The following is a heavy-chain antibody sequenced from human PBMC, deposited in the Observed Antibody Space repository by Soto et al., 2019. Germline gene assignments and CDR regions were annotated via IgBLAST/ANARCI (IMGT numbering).Heavy chain of an antibody. CDR2: INCNSGDT. D-gene: IGHD3-3*01. Sequence: ASVKVSCKASGYTFTGYYIHWVRQAPGQGLEWMGWINCNSGDTNYPQKFQGWVTMTRDTSISTAYMELRRLRFDDTAVYYCAKNFFWSGYYRDSYYYYGMDVWGQGTTVTVSS. J-gene: IGHJ6*02. CDR1: GYTFTGYY. V-gene: IGHV1-2*04. CDR3: AKNFFWSGYYRDSYYYYGMDV.